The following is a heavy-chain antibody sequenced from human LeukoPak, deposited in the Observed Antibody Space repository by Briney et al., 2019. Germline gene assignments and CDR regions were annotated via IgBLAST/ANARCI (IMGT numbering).Heavy chain of an antibody. CDR2: LFTGGGRT. CDR3: ARESTSRFFDY. D-gene: IGHD2-2*01. J-gene: IGHJ4*02. Sequence: GWSLRLSCAASGFTFNNYLMSWVRQAPGKGLEWVSVLFTGGGRTLYADSVKGRFTISRDNSKNTLYLQMNSLRAEDTAVYYCARESTSRFFDYWGQGTLVTVSS. CDR1: GFTFNNYL. V-gene: IGHV3-23*01.